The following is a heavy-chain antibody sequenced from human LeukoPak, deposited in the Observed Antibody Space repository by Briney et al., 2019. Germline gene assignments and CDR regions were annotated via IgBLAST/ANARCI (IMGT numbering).Heavy chain of an antibody. CDR1: GFTFSSYG. D-gene: IGHD5-24*01. J-gene: IGHJ6*03. V-gene: IGHV3-30*02. Sequence: GGSLRLSCAASGFTFSSYGMHWVRQAPGKGLEWVAFIRYDGSHKYFADSVKGRFTISRDNSKNTLYLQMNSLRAEDTAAYYCAKDGATFTFYYYYMDVWGKGTTVTISS. CDR2: IRYDGSHK. CDR3: AKDGATFTFYYYYMDV.